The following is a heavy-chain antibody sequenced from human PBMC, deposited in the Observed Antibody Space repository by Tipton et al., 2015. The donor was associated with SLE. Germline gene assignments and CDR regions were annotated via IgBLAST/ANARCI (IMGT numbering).Heavy chain of an antibody. V-gene: IGHV4-59*01. CDR2: ISYSGAT. CDR1: GGSISNYY. Sequence: TLSLTCIVSGGSISNYYWTWIRQPPGKGLEYLGYISYSGATNYNASLRGRVSISVDTSKNQVSLKVTSVTAADTAVYYCARDSPTVAGTFDSWGQGTLVIVSA. D-gene: IGHD6-19*01. J-gene: IGHJ4*02. CDR3: ARDSPTVAGTFDS.